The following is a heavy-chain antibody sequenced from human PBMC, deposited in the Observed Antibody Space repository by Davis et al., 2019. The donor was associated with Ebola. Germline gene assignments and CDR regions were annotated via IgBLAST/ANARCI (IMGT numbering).Heavy chain of an antibody. J-gene: IGHJ5*02. CDR2: INSDGTST. V-gene: IGHV3-74*01. Sequence: GESLKISCAASGFTFSNYWMHWVRQAPGKGLVWVSRINSDGTSTTYADSVKGRFTISRDNAENTLYLQMNSLRAEDTAVYYCARGPYRYDYERGDWFDPWGQGTLVTVSS. D-gene: IGHD5-12*01. CDR3: ARGPYRYDYERGDWFDP. CDR1: GFTFSNYW.